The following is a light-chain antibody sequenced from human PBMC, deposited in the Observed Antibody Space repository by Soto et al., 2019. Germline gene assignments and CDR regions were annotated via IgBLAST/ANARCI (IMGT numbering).Light chain of an antibody. CDR2: GAT. Sequence: EIVLTQSPGTLSVPLGETATLSCRASTTVTSNYVAWYQQKPGQAPRLLIYGATNRATGVSDNFSGRGSGTAFSLTIFSLEPEEPAIYICQQYGTSPPTFGGGTKVEI. CDR1: TTVTSNY. CDR3: QQYGTSPPT. J-gene: IGKJ4*01. V-gene: IGKV3-20*01.